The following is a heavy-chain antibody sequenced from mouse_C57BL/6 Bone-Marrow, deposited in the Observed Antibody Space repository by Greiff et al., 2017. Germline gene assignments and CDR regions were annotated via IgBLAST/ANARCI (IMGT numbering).Heavy chain of an antibody. Sequence: QVQLQQPGAELVMPGASVKMSCKASGYAFTSYWMHWVKQRPGQGLEWIGEIDPSDRYTNYNQKFKGKSTLTVDKSSSTAYMQLSSLTSEDSAVYYCARLTSVVVNSFDYWGQGTTLTVSS. J-gene: IGHJ2*01. CDR1: GYAFTSYW. D-gene: IGHD1-1*01. CDR3: ARLTSVVVNSFDY. CDR2: IDPSDRYT. V-gene: IGHV1-69*01.